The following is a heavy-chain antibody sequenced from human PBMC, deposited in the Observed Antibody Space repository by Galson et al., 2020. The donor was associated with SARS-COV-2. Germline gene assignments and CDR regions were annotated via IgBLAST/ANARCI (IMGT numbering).Heavy chain of an antibody. CDR2: IYYSGKT. CDR1: GDSIISSSYY. J-gene: IGHJ5*02. V-gene: IGHV4-39*07. Sequence: SQTLSLTCTVSGDSIISSSYYWGWIRQPPGKGLEWIGSIYYSGKTYYNPSLKSRVTISVDTSKDQFSLKLSSVTAADTAVYYCAGDNIHIVQMVYANWFDPWGQGTLVTVSS. D-gene: IGHD2-8*01. CDR3: AGDNIHIVQMVYANWFDP.